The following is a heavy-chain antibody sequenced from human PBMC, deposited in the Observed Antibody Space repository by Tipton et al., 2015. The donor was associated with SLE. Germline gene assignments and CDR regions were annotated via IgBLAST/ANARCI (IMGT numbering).Heavy chain of an antibody. J-gene: IGHJ6*02. D-gene: IGHD3-16*01. CDR1: GGSITTGSYY. V-gene: IGHV4-61*09. Sequence: TLSLNCTVSGGSITTGSYYWSWIRRSAGKGLEWIGHIYTSGTTTHNPSLRSRISISVDTSKNQLSLSLTSVTAADTAVYYCARGGYYDNTWGAYVDYYGMDVWGHGTTVTVSS. CDR3: ARGGYYDNTWGAYVDYYGMDV. CDR2: IYTSGTT.